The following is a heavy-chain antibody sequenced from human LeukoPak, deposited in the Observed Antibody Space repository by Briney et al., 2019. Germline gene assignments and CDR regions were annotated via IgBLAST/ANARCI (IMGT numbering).Heavy chain of an antibody. CDR2: IYYSGST. V-gene: IGHV4-59*01. CDR3: ARLQDSSVSYNYYYYGMDV. CDR1: GGSISSYY. D-gene: IGHD3-22*01. J-gene: IGHJ6*02. Sequence: SETLSLTCTVSGGSISSYYWSWIRQPPGKGLEWIGYIYYSGSTNYNPSLKSRVAISVDTSKNQFSLKLSSVTAADTAVYYCARLQDSSVSYNYYYYGMDVWGQGTTVTVSS.